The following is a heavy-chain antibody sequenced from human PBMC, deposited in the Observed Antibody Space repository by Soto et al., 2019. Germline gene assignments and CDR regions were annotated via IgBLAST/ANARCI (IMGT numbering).Heavy chain of an antibody. CDR2: IIPMFPTA. CDR3: ARDDATYCGGDCYRYFYYGMEV. D-gene: IGHD2-21*02. CDR1: GGTFSNHA. Sequence: SVKVSCKASGGTFSNHAISWVRQAPGQGLEWVGGIIPMFPTADYAQRFQGRVTITADDSTTTVYMELSGLRSEDTAMYYCARDDATYCGGDCYRYFYYGMEVWGQGTTVTVSS. J-gene: IGHJ6*02. V-gene: IGHV1-69*13.